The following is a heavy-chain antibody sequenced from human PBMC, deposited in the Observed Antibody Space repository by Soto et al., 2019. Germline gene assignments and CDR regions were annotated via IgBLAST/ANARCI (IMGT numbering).Heavy chain of an antibody. CDR1: AFTFRSYA. CDR2: ISYDGTYK. D-gene: IGHD3-22*01. Sequence: GGSLRLSCAASAFTFRSYAMHWVRQAPGKGLEWVAVISYDGTYKYYADSVKGRFTISRDNSKNTVYLQMSSLRAEDTAVYYCARDGIYDGSGYYGSYFDYWGQGSLVTV. CDR3: ARDGIYDGSGYYGSYFDY. J-gene: IGHJ4*02. V-gene: IGHV3-30-3*01.